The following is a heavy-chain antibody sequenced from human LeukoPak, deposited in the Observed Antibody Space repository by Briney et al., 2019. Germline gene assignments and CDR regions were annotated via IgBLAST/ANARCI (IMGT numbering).Heavy chain of an antibody. CDR2: ISGSGGNT. Sequence: GGSLRLSCAASGFTFSSYAMSWVRQAPGKGLEWVSAISGSGGNTYYADSVKGRFTISRDNSKNTLFLQMNSLRAEDTAVYYCAKIFNDYGDHVDYWGQGTLVTVSS. J-gene: IGHJ4*02. CDR3: AKIFNDYGDHVDY. V-gene: IGHV3-23*01. CDR1: GFTFSSYA. D-gene: IGHD4-17*01.